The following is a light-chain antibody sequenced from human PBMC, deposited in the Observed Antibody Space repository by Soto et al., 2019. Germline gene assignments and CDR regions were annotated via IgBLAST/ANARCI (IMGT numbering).Light chain of an antibody. CDR1: SSDVGSYNL. J-gene: IGLJ3*02. CDR3: CSYAGSSTP. V-gene: IGLV2-23*01. Sequence: QSALTQPASVSGSPGQSITISCTGTSSDVGSYNLVSWYQQHPCKAPKLMIYEGSKRPSGVSNRFSGSKSGNTASLTISGLQAEDEADYYCCSYAGSSTPFGGGTKLTVL. CDR2: EGS.